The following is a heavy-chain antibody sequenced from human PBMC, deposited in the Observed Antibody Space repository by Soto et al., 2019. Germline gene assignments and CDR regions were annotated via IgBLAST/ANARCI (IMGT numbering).Heavy chain of an antibody. CDR3: DRDQRYCSSTSCYQHYYGMDV. J-gene: IGHJ6*02. Sequence: QVQLQESGPGLVKPSQTLSLTCTVSGGSISSGDYYWSWIRQPPGKGLEWIGYIYYSGSTYYNPSLKSRVTISVDTSKNQFSLKLSSVTAADTAVYYCDRDQRYCSSTSCYQHYYGMDVWGQGTTVTVSS. D-gene: IGHD2-2*01. CDR2: IYYSGST. V-gene: IGHV4-30-4*01. CDR1: GGSISSGDYY.